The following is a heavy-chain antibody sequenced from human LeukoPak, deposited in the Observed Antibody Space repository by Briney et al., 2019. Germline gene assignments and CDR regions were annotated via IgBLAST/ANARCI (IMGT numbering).Heavy chain of an antibody. CDR3: AKGDPTGRYL. CDR1: GFTFSSFG. Sequence: QTGGSLRLSCAASGFTFSSFGMHWVRQTPGKGLEWLTFIHNDGITEYYADSVKGRFTISRDNSKNTVYLQMNSLRVEDTAAYYCAKGDPTGRYLWGQGTLVTVSS. D-gene: IGHD1-26*01. CDR2: IHNDGITE. V-gene: IGHV3-30*02. J-gene: IGHJ4*02.